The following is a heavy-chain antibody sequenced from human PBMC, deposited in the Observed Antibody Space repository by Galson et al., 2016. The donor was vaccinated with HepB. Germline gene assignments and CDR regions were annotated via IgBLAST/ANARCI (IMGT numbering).Heavy chain of an antibody. CDR1: GFTFSRFA. CDR2: ISYNGNNK. CDR3: ARTFGPGGRP. Sequence: SLRLSCAASGFTFSRFAMHWVRQAPGKGLEWVTMISYNGNNKYYADSVKGRFTVSRDNSRNTLYLQMNSLRREDTAVYYCARTFGPGGRPWGQGTLAIVSS. D-gene: IGHD3/OR15-3a*01. V-gene: IGHV3-30-3*01. J-gene: IGHJ4*02.